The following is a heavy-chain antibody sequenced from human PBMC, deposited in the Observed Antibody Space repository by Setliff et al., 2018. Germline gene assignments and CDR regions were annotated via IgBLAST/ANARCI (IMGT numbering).Heavy chain of an antibody. J-gene: IGHJ5*02. CDR2: INAGNGNT. D-gene: IGHD3-3*01. CDR1: GYTFTSYA. CDR3: ARLEQFLEWPWFDP. V-gene: IGHV1-3*01. Sequence: ASVKVSCKASGYTFTSYAMHWVRQAPGQRLEWMGWINAGNGNTKYSQKFQGRVTITRETSASTAYMELSSLRSEDTAVYYCARLEQFLEWPWFDPWGQGTLVTVSS.